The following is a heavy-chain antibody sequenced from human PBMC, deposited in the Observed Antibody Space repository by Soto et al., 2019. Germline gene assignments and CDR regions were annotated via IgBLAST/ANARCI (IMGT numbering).Heavy chain of an antibody. V-gene: IGHV4-31*03. J-gene: IGHJ3*02. Sequence: QVQLQESGPGLVKPSQTLSLTCTVSGGSISSGGYYWSWIRQHPGKGLEWIGYIYYSGSTYYNPSLKSRVTISVDTSKNQFSLKLSSVTAADTTVYYCASGDSSGPSYAFDIWGQGTMVTVSS. D-gene: IGHD3-22*01. CDR2: IYYSGST. CDR3: ASGDSSGPSYAFDI. CDR1: GGSISSGGYY.